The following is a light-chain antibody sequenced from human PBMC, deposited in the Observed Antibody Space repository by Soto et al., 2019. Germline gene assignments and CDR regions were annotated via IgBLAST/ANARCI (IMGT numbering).Light chain of an antibody. J-gene: IGLJ1*01. Sequence: QSVLTHPPSASGTPGQRVTISCSTSSSNIGGNTVNWYQQVPGTAPKLLIYSYDQRPSGVPDRFSGSKSGTSASLAISGLQSEDEADYYCAAWDASLNGYVFGTGTKVTVL. CDR1: SSNIGGNT. CDR3: AAWDASLNGYV. V-gene: IGLV1-44*01. CDR2: SYD.